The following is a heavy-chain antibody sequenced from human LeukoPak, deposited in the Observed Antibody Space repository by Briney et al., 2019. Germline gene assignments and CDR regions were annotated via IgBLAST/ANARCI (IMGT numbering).Heavy chain of an antibody. J-gene: IGHJ1*01. V-gene: IGHV3-7*02. CDR1: GFSFSTYW. CDR3: AGSGYSYALNH. Sequence: GGSLILSCAASGFSFSTYWMTCFSQDPAGKRQWVANIKGDESEKYYVDSVMGRFTISRDNAKNSLYLQLNSLRAEDTAVYYCAGSGYSYALNHWGQGTLVTVSS. D-gene: IGHD2-2*03. CDR2: IKGDESEK.